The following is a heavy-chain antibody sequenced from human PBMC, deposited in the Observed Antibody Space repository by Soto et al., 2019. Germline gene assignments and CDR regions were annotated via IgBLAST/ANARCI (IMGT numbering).Heavy chain of an antibody. CDR1: GGSFSGYY. CDR3: ARDPPYYDILTGYYKSQDYYYMDV. CDR2: INHSGST. Sequence: PSETLSLTCAVYGGSFSGYYWSWIRQPPGKGLEWIGEINHSGSTNYNPSLKSRVTISVDTSKNQFSLKLSSVTAADTAVYYCARDPPYYDILTGYYKSQDYYYMDVWGKGTTVTVSS. J-gene: IGHJ6*03. V-gene: IGHV4-34*01. D-gene: IGHD3-9*01.